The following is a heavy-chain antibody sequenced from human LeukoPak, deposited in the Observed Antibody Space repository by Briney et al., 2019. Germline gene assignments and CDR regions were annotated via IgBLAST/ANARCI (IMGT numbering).Heavy chain of an antibody. CDR3: AKDSSPVYYYYGMDV. J-gene: IGHJ6*02. Sequence: GGSLRLSCAASGFTFSSYAMSWVRQAPGKGLEWVSAISGSGGSTYYADSAKGRFTIPRDNSKNTLYLQMNSLRAEDTAVYYCAKDSSPVYYYYGMDVWGQGTTVTVSS. D-gene: IGHD6-13*01. V-gene: IGHV3-23*01. CDR1: GFTFSSYA. CDR2: ISGSGGST.